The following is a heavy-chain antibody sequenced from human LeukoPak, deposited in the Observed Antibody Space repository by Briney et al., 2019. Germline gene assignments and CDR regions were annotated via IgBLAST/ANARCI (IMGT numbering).Heavy chain of an antibody. J-gene: IGHJ4*02. V-gene: IGHV4-34*01. CDR2: INHSGST. Sequence: PSETLSLTCAVYGGSFSSYYWSWIRQPPGKGLEWIGEINHSGSTYYNPSLKSRVTISVDTSKNQFSLKLSSVTAADTAVYYCARDVSYYYGSGSYYGYDYWGQGTLVTVSS. CDR1: GGSFSSYY. CDR3: ARDVSYYYGSGSYYGYDY. D-gene: IGHD3-10*01.